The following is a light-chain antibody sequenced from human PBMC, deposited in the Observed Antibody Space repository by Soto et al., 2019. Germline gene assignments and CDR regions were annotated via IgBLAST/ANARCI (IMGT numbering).Light chain of an antibody. Sequence: QSALTQPRSVSGSPGQSVTISCTGTSSDVGGYNYVSWYQQHPGKAPKLIIYAVSGRPSGVPDRFSGSKSGNTASLTISGLQADDEAEYYCCSYAGYYNLVFGGGTKVTVL. V-gene: IGLV2-11*01. J-gene: IGLJ2*01. CDR1: SSDVGGYNY. CDR3: CSYAGYYNLV. CDR2: AVS.